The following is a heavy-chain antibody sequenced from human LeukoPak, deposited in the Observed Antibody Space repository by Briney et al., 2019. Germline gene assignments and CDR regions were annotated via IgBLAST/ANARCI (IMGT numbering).Heavy chain of an antibody. D-gene: IGHD3-3*01. CDR2: IRYDGSNK. J-gene: IGHJ3*02. CDR3: ARTYYDYWSGPYAFDI. CDR1: GFTFSSYG. Sequence: GGSLRLSCAASGFTFSSYGMHWVRQAPGKGLEGVAFIRYDGSNKYYADSVKGRFTISRDNSENTLYLRMNNLRAEDTAVVYCARTYYDYWSGPYAFDIWGQGTMVTVSS. V-gene: IGHV3-30*02.